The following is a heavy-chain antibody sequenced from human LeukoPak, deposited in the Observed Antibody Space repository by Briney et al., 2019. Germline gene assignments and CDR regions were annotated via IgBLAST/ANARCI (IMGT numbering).Heavy chain of an antibody. J-gene: IGHJ4*02. Sequence: GGSLRLSCAASGFTFSSYWMSWVRQAPGKGLEWVANIKKDGSEKYYVDSVKGRFTISRDNDKKSLYLQMNSLRAEDTAVYYCARDSNNWNDGSIDYWGQGTLVTVSS. CDR3: ARDSNNWNDGSIDY. D-gene: IGHD1-1*01. CDR2: IKKDGSEK. V-gene: IGHV3-7*01. CDR1: GFTFSSYW.